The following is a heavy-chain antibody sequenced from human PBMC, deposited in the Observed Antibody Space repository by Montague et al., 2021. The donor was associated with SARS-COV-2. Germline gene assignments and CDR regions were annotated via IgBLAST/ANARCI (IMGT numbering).Heavy chain of an antibody. J-gene: IGHJ4*02. CDR3: ARGARQGYGFCRGSFDS. D-gene: IGHD3-10*01. V-gene: IGHV4-34*01. CDR1: GGSFSGYY. CDR2: INHSGST. Sequence: SETLSLTCAVYGGSFSGYYWNWIRQPPGKGLEWIGEINHSGSTHYNPSLKSRATMSVGTSKNQFSLKLSSVTAADTAVSYCARGARQGYGFCRGSFDSWGQGTLVTVSS.